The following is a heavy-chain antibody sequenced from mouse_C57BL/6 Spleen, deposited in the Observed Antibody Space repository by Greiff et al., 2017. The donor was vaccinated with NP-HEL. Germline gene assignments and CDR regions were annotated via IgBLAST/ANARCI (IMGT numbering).Heavy chain of an antibody. V-gene: IGHV1-64*01. CDR2: IHPNSGST. D-gene: IGHD1-1*01. Sequence: VQLQQPGAELVKPGASVKLSCKASGYTFTSYWMHWVKQRPGQGLEWIGMIHPNSGSTNYNEKFKSKATLTVDKSSSTAYMQLSSLTSEDSAVYYCARYDYGGSYGYFDVWGTGTTVTVSS. J-gene: IGHJ1*03. CDR3: ARYDYGGSYGYFDV. CDR1: GYTFTSYW.